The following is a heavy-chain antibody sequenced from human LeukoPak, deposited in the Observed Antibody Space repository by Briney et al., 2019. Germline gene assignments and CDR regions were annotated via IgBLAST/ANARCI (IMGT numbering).Heavy chain of an antibody. Sequence: GASVTVSCQASGYTFTSYHMHWVRQAPGQGLEWMGIINPSGGSTSYAQKFQGRVTMTRDTSTSTVYMELSSLRSEDTAVYYCARDCRVGATADWGQGTLVTVSS. D-gene: IGHD1-26*01. J-gene: IGHJ4*02. CDR2: INPSGGST. CDR1: GYTFTSYH. CDR3: ARDCRVGATAD. V-gene: IGHV1-46*01.